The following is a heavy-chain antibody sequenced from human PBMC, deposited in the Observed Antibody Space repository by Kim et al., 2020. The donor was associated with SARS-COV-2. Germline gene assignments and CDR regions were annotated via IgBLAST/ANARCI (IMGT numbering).Heavy chain of an antibody. D-gene: IGHD3-3*01. CDR1: GGSISSSSYY. Sequence: SETLSLTCTVSGGSISSSSYYWGWIRQPPGKGLEWIGSIYYSGSTYYNPSLKSRVTISVDTSKNQFSLKLSSVTAADTAVYYCARQGIFGVVRLPAPDGDYFDYWGQGTLVTVSS. J-gene: IGHJ4*02. CDR2: IYYSGST. CDR3: ARQGIFGVVRLPAPDGDYFDY. V-gene: IGHV4-39*01.